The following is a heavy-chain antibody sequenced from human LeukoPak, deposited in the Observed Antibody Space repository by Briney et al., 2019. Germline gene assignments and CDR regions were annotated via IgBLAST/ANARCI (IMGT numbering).Heavy chain of an antibody. V-gene: IGHV4-4*02. CDR2: IYHSGST. CDR3: ARGPKITIFGVVIRYYFDY. Sequence: SGTLSLTCAVSGGSISSSNWWSWVRQPPGKGLEWIGEIYHSGSTNYNPSLKSRVTISVDTSKNQFSLKLSSVTAADTAVYYCARGPKITIFGVVIRYYFDYWGQGTLVTVSS. J-gene: IGHJ4*02. D-gene: IGHD3-3*01. CDR1: GGSISSSNW.